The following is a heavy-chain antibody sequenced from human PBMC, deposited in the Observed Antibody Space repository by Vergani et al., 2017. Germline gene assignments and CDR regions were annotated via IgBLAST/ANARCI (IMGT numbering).Heavy chain of an antibody. CDR1: GFSFPGSA. J-gene: IGHJ6*02. CDR3: AKANPRNSGYDYLYYYHAMDV. D-gene: IGHD5-12*01. V-gene: IGHV3-23*01. CDR2: ISGSGGST. Sequence: EVQLLESGGGLVQPGGSLRLSCEASGFSFPGSAMNWVRQAPGKGLEWVSGISGSGGSTYYAGSVKGRFTISRDSSKNTLYLQMNSLSAGDTAVYYCAKANPRNSGYDYLYYYHAMDVWGQGTTVTVSS.